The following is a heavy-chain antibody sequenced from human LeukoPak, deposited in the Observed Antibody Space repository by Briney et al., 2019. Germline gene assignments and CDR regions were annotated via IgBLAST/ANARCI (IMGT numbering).Heavy chain of an antibody. D-gene: IGHD3-22*01. CDR1: GFTFDDYA. V-gene: IGHV3-9*01. Sequence: PGGSLRLSCAASGFTFDDYAMHWVRQAPGKGLEWVSGISWNNGSIGYADSVKGRFTISRDNAKNSLYLQMNSLRAEDTALYYCAKGSSGYYYYFDYWGQGTLVTVSS. CDR2: ISWNNGSI. J-gene: IGHJ4*02. CDR3: AKGSSGYYYYFDY.